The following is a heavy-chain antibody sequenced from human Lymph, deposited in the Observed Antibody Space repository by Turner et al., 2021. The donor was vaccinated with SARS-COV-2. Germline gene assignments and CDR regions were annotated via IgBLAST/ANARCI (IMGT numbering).Heavy chain of an antibody. V-gene: IGHV4-59*08. CDR2: FYKIGSI. J-gene: IGHJ6*02. D-gene: IGHD1-1*01. Sequence: QVQLQESGPGLVRPSENLSLTCTVSGGSISSTSWSWIRQSPGRGLEWIGYFYKIGSIDYNPTLRSRVTISVDTSKNQLSLNLISVTAADTAVYYCARHQGSTSGYDHGMNVWGQGTAVIVSS. CDR3: ARHQGSTSGYDHGMNV. CDR1: GGSISSTS.